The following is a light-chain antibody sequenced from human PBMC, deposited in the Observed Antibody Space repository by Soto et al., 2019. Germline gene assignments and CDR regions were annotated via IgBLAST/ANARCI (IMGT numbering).Light chain of an antibody. J-gene: IGLJ1*01. CDR3: QSCDSSLSGSGV. V-gene: IGLV1-40*01. Sequence: QSVLTQPPSVSGAPGERVAISSTGTSSNIGAGYDVHWYQQFPGTAPKLLIYGNRNRPSGVPDRFSGSKSGTSASLAITGLQAEDEATYYCQSCDSSLSGSGVFGTGTKVTVL. CDR1: SSNIGAGYD. CDR2: GNR.